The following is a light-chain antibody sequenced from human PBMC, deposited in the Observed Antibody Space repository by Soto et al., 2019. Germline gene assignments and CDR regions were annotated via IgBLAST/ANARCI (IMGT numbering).Light chain of an antibody. CDR2: DNN. Sequence: QSVLTQPPSVSAAPGQKVTIPCSGSSSNIGNNYVSWYQHLPGTAPKLLIYDNNKRPSGIPDRFSGSKSGTSATLGITGLQTGDEADYYCGTWDNNLSAVFGTGTKLTVL. V-gene: IGLV1-51*01. J-gene: IGLJ1*01. CDR1: SSNIGNNY. CDR3: GTWDNNLSAV.